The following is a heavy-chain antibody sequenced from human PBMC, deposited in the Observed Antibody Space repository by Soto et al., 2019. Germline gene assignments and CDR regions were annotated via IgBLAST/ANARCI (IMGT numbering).Heavy chain of an antibody. CDR1: GYTFTGYY. J-gene: IGHJ5*02. CDR2: INPNSGGT. V-gene: IGHV1-2*04. Sequence: ASVKVSGTASGYTFTGYYMHCVRQAPGQGLEWMGWINPNSGGTNYAQKFQGWVTMTRDTSISTAYMELSRLRSDDTAVYYCARAAGTSNWFDPWGQGTLVTVSS. CDR3: ARAAGTSNWFDP. D-gene: IGHD6-13*01.